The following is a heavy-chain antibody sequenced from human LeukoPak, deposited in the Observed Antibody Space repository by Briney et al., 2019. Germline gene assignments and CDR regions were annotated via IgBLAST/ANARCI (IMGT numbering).Heavy chain of an antibody. Sequence: QPSETLSLTCAVYGGSFSGYYWSWIRQPPGKGLEWVSGISGSGGTTYYADSVKGRFTISRDNSKNTLYLQTNSLRAEDTAVYYCAGGDSGSYSSFDHWGQGTLVTVSS. D-gene: IGHD3-10*01. CDR1: GGSFSGYY. CDR3: AGGDSGSYSSFDH. J-gene: IGHJ4*02. CDR2: ISGSGGTT. V-gene: IGHV3-23*01.